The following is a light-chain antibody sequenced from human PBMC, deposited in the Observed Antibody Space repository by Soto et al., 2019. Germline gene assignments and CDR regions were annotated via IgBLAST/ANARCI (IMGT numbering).Light chain of an antibody. J-gene: IGLJ2*01. CDR2: DVS. CDR1: SSDVGGYNY. V-gene: IGLV2-14*03. Sequence: QSALTQPASVSGSPGQSITISCTGTSSDVGGYNYVSWYQQHPGEAPKRMIYDVSYRPSGISNRFSGSKSGNTASLTISRLQAEDEADYFCSSFGGSSTRFGGGTKVTVL. CDR3: SSFGGSSTR.